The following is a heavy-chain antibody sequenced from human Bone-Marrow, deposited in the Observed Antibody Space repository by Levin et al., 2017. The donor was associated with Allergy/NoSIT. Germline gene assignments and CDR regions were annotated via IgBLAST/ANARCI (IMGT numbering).Heavy chain of an antibody. V-gene: IGHV4-4*02. CDR2: IDHTGST. Sequence: SETLSLTCTVSGASISNPTWWSWVRQPPGRGLEWIGDIDHTGSTNYNPSLKSRATMSVDKSNNPFSLRLNSVTAADTAVYDCARTYYDYMDGWGKGTTVTVSS. J-gene: IGHJ6*03. CDR1: GASISNPTW. CDR3: ARTYYDYMDG.